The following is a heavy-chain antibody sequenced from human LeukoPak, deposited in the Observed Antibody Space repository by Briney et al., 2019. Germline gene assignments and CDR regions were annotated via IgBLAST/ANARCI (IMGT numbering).Heavy chain of an antibody. Sequence: SETLSLTCTVSGGSISSYYWSWIRQPPGKGLEWIWYIYYSGSTNYNPSLKSRVTISVDTSKNQFSLKLSSVTAADTAVYYCARARGVPLSYFDFWGQATLVTVSS. CDR2: IYYSGST. CDR1: GGSISSYY. D-gene: IGHD3-10*01. V-gene: IGHV4-59*01. CDR3: ARARGVPLSYFDF. J-gene: IGHJ4*02.